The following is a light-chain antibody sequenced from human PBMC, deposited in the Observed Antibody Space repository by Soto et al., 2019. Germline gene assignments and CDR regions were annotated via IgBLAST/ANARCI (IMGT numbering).Light chain of an antibody. V-gene: IGLV4-69*01. J-gene: IGLJ3*02. Sequence: QPVLTQSPSASASLGASVKLTCTLSSGHSSYAIAWHQQQPEKGPRYLMKLNSDGSHSKGDGIPDRFSGSSSGAERYLTISSLQSEDEADYYCQTWGTGLLVFGVGTKLPVL. CDR1: SGHSSYA. CDR3: QTWGTGLLV. CDR2: LNSDGSH.